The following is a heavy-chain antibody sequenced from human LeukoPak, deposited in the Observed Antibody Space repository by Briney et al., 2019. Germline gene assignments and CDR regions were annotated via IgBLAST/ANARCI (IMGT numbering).Heavy chain of an antibody. CDR1: GFTFSSYA. Sequence: GGSLRLSCAASGFTFSSYAMHWVRQAPGKGLEWVSAISDSGRITYYADSVKGRFTASRDNSKSTLYLQMNSLRVDDTAVYYCANSWNVEHWGQGTLVIVSS. CDR3: ANSWNVEH. J-gene: IGHJ1*01. D-gene: IGHD1-1*01. CDR2: ISDSGRIT. V-gene: IGHV3-23*01.